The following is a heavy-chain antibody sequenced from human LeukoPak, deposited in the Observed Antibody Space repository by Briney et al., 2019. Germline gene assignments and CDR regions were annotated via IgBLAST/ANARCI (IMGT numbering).Heavy chain of an antibody. CDR2: ISGSGDNT. V-gene: IGHV3-23*01. J-gene: IGHJ4*02. D-gene: IGHD3-22*01. CDR1: GFTFSSYA. CDR3: AEGSYYDSSGSFYFDY. Sequence: GGSLRLSCAASGFTFSSYAMSWVRQAPGKGLERVSGISGSGDNTYYADSVKGRFTISRDNSKNTLYVQVNSLGTEDTAAYYCAEGSYYDSSGSFYFDYWGQGTLVTVSS.